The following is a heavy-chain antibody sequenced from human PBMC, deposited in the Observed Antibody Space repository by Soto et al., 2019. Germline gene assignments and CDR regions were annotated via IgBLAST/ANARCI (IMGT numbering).Heavy chain of an antibody. V-gene: IGHV6-1*01. Sequence: SQTLSLTCAISGDSVSSNSAAWNWIRQSPSRGLEWLGRTYYRSKWYNDYAVSVKSRITINPDTSKNQFSLQLNSVTPEDTAVYYCARVPLAFWSGTLADYYYXXXXVWGQGTTVTVSS. CDR2: TYYRSKWYN. D-gene: IGHD3-3*01. J-gene: IGHJ6*02. CDR1: GDSVSSNSAA. CDR3: ARVPLAFWSGTLADYYYXXXXV.